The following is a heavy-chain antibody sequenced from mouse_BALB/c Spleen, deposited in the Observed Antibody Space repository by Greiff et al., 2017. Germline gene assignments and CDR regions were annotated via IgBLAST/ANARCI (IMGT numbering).Heavy chain of an antibody. D-gene: IGHD3-1*01. Sequence: EVQRVESGGGLVKPGGSLKLSCAASGFTFSSYTMSWVRQTPEKRLEWVATISSGGSYTYYPDSVKGRFTISRDNAKNTLYLQMSSLKSEDTAMYYCTRDRGSWFAYWGQGTLVTVSA. CDR1: GFTFSSYT. V-gene: IGHV5-6-4*01. J-gene: IGHJ3*01. CDR3: TRDRGSWFAY. CDR2: ISSGGSYT.